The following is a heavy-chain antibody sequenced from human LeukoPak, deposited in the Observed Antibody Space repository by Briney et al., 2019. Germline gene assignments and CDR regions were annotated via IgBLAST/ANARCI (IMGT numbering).Heavy chain of an antibody. D-gene: IGHD5-12*01. CDR1: GYSFTSYW. V-gene: IGHV5-51*01. Sequence: PGESLKIPCKGLGYSFTSYWVAWVRQMPGEGLEWMGLIYPGHSDTRYSPSFQGQVTISADKSITTAYLQWSSLKASDSGIYFCARTPGSSDYRGYQYWYFDLWGRGTLVTVSS. CDR3: ARTPGSSDYRGYQYWYFDL. CDR2: IYPGHSDT. J-gene: IGHJ2*01.